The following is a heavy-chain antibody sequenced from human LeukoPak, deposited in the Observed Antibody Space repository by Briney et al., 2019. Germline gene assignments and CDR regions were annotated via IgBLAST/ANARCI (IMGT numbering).Heavy chain of an antibody. CDR3: ARGGYSSGWNGMNYYYYMDV. Sequence: SETLSLTCTVSGGSISSYYWSWIRQPPGKGLEWIGYIYYSGSTNYNPSLKSRVTISVDTSKNRFSLKLSSVTAADTAVYYCARGGYSSGWNGMNYYYYMDVWGKGTTVTVSS. V-gene: IGHV4-59*01. J-gene: IGHJ6*03. CDR2: IYYSGST. D-gene: IGHD6-19*01. CDR1: GGSISSYY.